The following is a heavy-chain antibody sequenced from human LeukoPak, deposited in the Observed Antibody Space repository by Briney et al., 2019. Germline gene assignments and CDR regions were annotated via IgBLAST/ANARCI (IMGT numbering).Heavy chain of an antibody. D-gene: IGHD6-19*01. CDR1: GFTFSSYA. CDR2: ISYDGSNK. J-gene: IGHJ4*02. V-gene: IGHV3-30*04. CDR3: ARDFGARGWFDY. Sequence: GRSLRLSCAASGFTFSSYAMHWVGQAPGKGLEWVAVISYDGSNKYYADSVKGRFTISRDNSKNTLYLQMNSLRAEDTAVYYCARDFGARGWFDYWGQGTLATVSS.